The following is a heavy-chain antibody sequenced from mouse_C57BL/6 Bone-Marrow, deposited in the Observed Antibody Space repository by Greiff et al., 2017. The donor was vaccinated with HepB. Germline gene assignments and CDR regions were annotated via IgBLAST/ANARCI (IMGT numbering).Heavy chain of an antibody. D-gene: IGHD1-1*01. J-gene: IGHJ2*01. CDR2: IYPGNSDT. CDR1: GYTFTSYW. V-gene: IGHV1-5*01. Sequence: EVQLQQSGTVLARPGASVKMSCKTSGYTFTSYWMHWVKQRPGQGLEWIGAIYPGNSDTSYNQKFKGKAKLTAVTSASTAYMELSSLTNEDSAVYYCTRSNYYGSSYRRNFDYWGQGTTLTVSS. CDR3: TRSNYYGSSYRRNFDY.